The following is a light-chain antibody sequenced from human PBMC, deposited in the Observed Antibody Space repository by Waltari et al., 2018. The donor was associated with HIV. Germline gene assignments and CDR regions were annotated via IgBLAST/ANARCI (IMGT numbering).Light chain of an antibody. CDR3: QQYGSSRT. J-gene: IGKJ4*01. Sequence: DIVLTLSPGTLSLSPGERATLPCRASQSFRSSYLAWDQQKPGQAPRLLIYGASSRATGIPDRFSGSGSGTDFTLTISRLEPEDFAVYYCQQYGSSRTFGGGTKVEIK. V-gene: IGKV3-20*01. CDR1: QSFRSSY. CDR2: GAS.